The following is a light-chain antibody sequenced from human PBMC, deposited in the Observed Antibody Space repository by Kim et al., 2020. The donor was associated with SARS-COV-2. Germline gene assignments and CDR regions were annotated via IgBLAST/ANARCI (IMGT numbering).Light chain of an antibody. J-gene: IGLJ2*01. CDR1: SSDVGYYDY. CDR2: DVS. CDR3: SSYTSSSTLV. V-gene: IGLV2-14*03. Sequence: QSALTQPASVSGSPGQSITISCTGTSSDVGYYDYVSWYQQHPGKVPKLIISDVSNRPSGVSSRFSGSKSGNTAYLTISGLQAEDEADYYCSSYTSSSTLVFGGGTQLTVL.